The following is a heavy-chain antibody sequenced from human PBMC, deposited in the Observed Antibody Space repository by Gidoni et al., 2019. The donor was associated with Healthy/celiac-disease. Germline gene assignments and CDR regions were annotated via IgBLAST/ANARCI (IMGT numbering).Heavy chain of an antibody. D-gene: IGHD3-3*01. J-gene: IGHJ4*02. CDR3: ATTMNFWSGYSSYYFDY. CDR1: GGTFSSYD. V-gene: IGHV1-69*01. CDR2: IIPIFGTA. Sequence: QVQLVQSGAEVKTPGSSVKVSCKASGGTFSSYDISWVRQAPGQGLEWMGGIIPIFGTANYAQKFQGRVTITADESTSTAYMELSSLRSEDTAVYYCATTMNFWSGYSSYYFDYWGQGTLVTVSS.